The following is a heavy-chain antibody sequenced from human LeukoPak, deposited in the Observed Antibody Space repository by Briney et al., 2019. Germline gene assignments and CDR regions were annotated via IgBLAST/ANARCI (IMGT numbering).Heavy chain of an antibody. J-gene: IGHJ4*02. CDR1: GGSISSYY. CDR2: IYYSGST. CDR3: ARVLCAAVAGTCFDY. V-gene: IGHV4-59*01. D-gene: IGHD6-19*01. Sequence: PSETLSLTCTVSGGSISSYYWSWIRQPPGKGLEWNGNIYYSGSTNYNPSLKSRVTISVDTSKSQFTLTLSSVTAAATAVYHCARVLCAAVAGTCFDYWGQGTLVTVSS.